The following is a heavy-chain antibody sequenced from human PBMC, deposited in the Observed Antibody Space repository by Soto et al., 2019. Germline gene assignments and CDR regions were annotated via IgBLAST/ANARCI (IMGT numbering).Heavy chain of an antibody. CDR3: ARDPKRINGAFDI. Sequence: GGSLRLSCAASGFTFSSYSMNWVRQAPGKGLEWVSYISSSSSTIYYADSVKGRFTISRDNAKNSLYLQMNSLRAEDTAVYYCARDPKRINGAFDIWGQGTMVTVSS. CDR2: ISSSSSTI. D-gene: IGHD2-8*01. CDR1: GFTFSSYS. V-gene: IGHV3-48*01. J-gene: IGHJ3*02.